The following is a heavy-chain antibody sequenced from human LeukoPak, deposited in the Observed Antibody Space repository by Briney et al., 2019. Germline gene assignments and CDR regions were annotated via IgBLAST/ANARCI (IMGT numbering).Heavy chain of an antibody. V-gene: IGHV1-2*06. D-gene: IGHD3-22*01. CDR3: ARDYYYYDSSGYYYIPYYFDY. CDR2: INPNSGGT. Sequence: GASVKVSCKASGYTFTGYYMHWVRQAPGQGLEWMGRINPNSGGTNYAQEFQGRVTMTRDTSISTAYMELSRLRSDDTAVYYCARDYYYYDSSGYYYIPYYFDYWGQGTLVTVSS. CDR1: GYTFTGYY. J-gene: IGHJ4*02.